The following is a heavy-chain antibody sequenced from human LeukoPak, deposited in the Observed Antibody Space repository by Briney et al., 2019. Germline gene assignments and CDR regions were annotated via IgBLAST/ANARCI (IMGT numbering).Heavy chain of an antibody. CDR1: GGSISSSSYY. Sequence: SETLSLTCTVSGGSISSSSYYWGWIRQPPGKGLEWIGSIYYSGSTYYNPSLKSRVTISVDTSKNQFSLKLSSVTAADTAVYYCARDTPIEYYNWNDKGAENWFDPWGQGTLVTVSS. D-gene: IGHD1-20*01. CDR3: ARDTPIEYYNWNDKGAENWFDP. CDR2: IYYSGST. J-gene: IGHJ5*02. V-gene: IGHV4-39*07.